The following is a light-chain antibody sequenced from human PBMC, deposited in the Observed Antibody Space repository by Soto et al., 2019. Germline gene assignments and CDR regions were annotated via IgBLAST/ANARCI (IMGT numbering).Light chain of an antibody. CDR1: QSVSSSY. J-gene: IGKJ1*01. Sequence: TLSLSPGERATLSCRASQSVSSSYLAWYQQKPGQAPRLLIYGASSRATGIPDRFSGSGSGTDFTLTISRLEPEDFAVYYCQQYGSSPRTFGQGTKVDIK. CDR3: QQYGSSPRT. CDR2: GAS. V-gene: IGKV3-20*01.